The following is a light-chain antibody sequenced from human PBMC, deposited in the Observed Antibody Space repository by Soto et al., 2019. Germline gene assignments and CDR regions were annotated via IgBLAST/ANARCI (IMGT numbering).Light chain of an antibody. J-gene: IGLJ2*01. CDR2: EVS. Sequence: QSALTQPPSASGSPGQSVTISCTGTSSDVGGYNYVSWYQQHPGKAPKLMIYEVSKRPSGVPDRFSGSKSGNTAYLTVSGLQAEDEADYYCSSYAGSNPPVVFGGGTKLTVL. CDR1: SSDVGGYNY. CDR3: SSYAGSNPPVV. V-gene: IGLV2-8*01.